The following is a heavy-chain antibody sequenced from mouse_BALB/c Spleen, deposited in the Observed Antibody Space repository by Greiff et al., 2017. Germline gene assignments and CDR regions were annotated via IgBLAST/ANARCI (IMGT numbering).Heavy chain of an antibody. V-gene: IGHV1-5*01. CDR1: GYTFTSYW. J-gene: IGHJ1*01. Sequence: EVQLQQSGTVLARPGASVKMSCKASGYTFTSYWMHWVKQRPGQGLEWIGAIYPGNSDTSYNQKFKGKAKLTAVTSTSTAYMELSSLTNEDSAVYYCTRRNSLLRLHWYFDVWGAGTTVTVSS. D-gene: IGHD1-2*01. CDR3: TRRNSLLRLHWYFDV. CDR2: IYPGNSDT.